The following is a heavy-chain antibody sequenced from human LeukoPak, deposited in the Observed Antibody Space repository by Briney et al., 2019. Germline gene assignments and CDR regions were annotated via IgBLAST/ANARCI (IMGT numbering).Heavy chain of an antibody. Sequence: GGSLRPSCAASGFTFSDYWMSWVRQAPGKGPEWVANIKQDGGDKYYVDSVKGRFTISRDNAKNAVYLQMNSLRAEDTAVYYCARGEFAWIQGSYGMNVWGQGTTVTVSS. J-gene: IGHJ6*02. D-gene: IGHD5-18*01. CDR1: GFTFSDYW. CDR3: ARGEFAWIQGSYGMNV. V-gene: IGHV3-7*01. CDR2: IKQDGGDK.